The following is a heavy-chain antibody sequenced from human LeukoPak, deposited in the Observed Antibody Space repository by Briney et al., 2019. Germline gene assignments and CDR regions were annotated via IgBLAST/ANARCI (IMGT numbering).Heavy chain of an antibody. CDR3: ARLDAYSSGWYEALYYFDY. Sequence: SETLSLTCTVSGGSISSSSYYWGWIRQPPGKGPEWIGSIYYSGSTYYNPSLKSRVTISVDTSKNQFSLKLSSVTAADTAVYYCARLDAYSSGWYEALYYFDYWGQGTLVTVSS. CDR2: IYYSGST. CDR1: GGSISSSSYY. J-gene: IGHJ4*02. V-gene: IGHV4-39*01. D-gene: IGHD6-19*01.